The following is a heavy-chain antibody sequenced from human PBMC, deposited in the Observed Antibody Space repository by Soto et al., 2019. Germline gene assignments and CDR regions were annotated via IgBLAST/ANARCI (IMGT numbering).Heavy chain of an antibody. CDR3: LIKYSSGTTCYSLS. CDR2: ISGSGGST. Sequence: REELRHSYAASVFTFSSYAMSWVRQAPGKGLEWVSAISGSGGSTYYADSVKGRFTISRDNSKNTLYLQMNSLRAEDTAVYYFLIKYSSGTTCYSLSGG. V-gene: IGHV3-23*01. D-gene: IGHD2-15*01. J-gene: IGHJ5*01. CDR1: VFTFSSYA.